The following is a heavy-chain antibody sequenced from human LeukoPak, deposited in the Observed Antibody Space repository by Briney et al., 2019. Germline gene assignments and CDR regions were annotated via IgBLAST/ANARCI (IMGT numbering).Heavy chain of an antibody. CDR3: AGQGWGSFDY. J-gene: IGHJ4*02. D-gene: IGHD6-19*01. Sequence: NPGGSLRLSCEDSGFTFSSYAIRWVRQAPGQGLEWMGGIIPIFGTANYAQKFQGRVTITADKSTSTAYMELRSLRSEDTAVYYCAGQGWGSFDYWGQGTLVTVSS. CDR2: IIPIFGTA. V-gene: IGHV1-69*06. CDR1: GFTFSSYA.